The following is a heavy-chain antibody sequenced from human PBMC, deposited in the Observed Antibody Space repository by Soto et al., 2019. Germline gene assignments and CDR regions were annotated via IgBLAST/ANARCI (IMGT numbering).Heavy chain of an antibody. D-gene: IGHD3-3*01. V-gene: IGHV3-23*01. CDR1: GFTFSSYA. CDR2: ISGSGGST. Sequence: EVQLLESGGGLVQPGGSLRLSCAASGFTFSSYAMSWVRQAPGKGLEWVSAISGSGGSTYYADSVKGRFTISRDNSKNTLYLQMNSLRAEDTAVYYCAKDDRSTIFGVVTPDYWGQGTLVTVS. J-gene: IGHJ4*02. CDR3: AKDDRSTIFGVVTPDY.